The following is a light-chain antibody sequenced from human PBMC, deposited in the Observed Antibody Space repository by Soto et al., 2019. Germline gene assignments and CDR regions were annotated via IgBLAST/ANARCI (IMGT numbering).Light chain of an antibody. CDR2: YAS. CDR1: QSVTSN. Sequence: EIVLTQSPATLSVSPGERATLSCRASQSVTSNLSWYQQKTGRPPSLLIYYASTRATGSAARFSSGGSGTEFTLISSNLQSEDFAHYYCQHYFNWPYTFGQGTKLEIK. J-gene: IGKJ2*01. CDR3: QHYFNWPYT. V-gene: IGKV3-15*01.